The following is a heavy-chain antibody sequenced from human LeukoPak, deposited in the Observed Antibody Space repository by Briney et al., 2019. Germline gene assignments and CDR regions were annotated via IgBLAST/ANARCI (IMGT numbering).Heavy chain of an antibody. V-gene: IGHV1-46*03. CDR2: INPSGGST. Sequence: ASVKVPCKASGYTFTSYYMHWVRQAPGQGLEWMGIINPSGGSTSYAQKFQGRVTMTRDTSTSTVYMELSSLRSEDTAVYYCARDLLTMIVVVSPFGYWGQGTLVTVSS. CDR3: ARDLLTMIVVVSPFGY. CDR1: GYTFTSYY. D-gene: IGHD3-22*01. J-gene: IGHJ4*02.